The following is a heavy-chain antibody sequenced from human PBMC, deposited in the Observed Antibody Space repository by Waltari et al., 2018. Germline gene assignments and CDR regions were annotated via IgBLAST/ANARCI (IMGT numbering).Heavy chain of an antibody. CDR1: GYTFTGYY. CDR3: AREYYYDSSGSNDAFDI. J-gene: IGHJ3*02. V-gene: IGHV1-2*02. CDR2: INPNSGGT. Sequence: QVQLVQSGAEVKKPGASVKVSCRASGYTFTGYYMHGVRQAPEQGLEWMGWINPNSGGTNYAQKFQGRVTMTRDTSISTAYMELSRLRSDDTAVYYCAREYYYDSSGSNDAFDIWGQGTMVTVSS. D-gene: IGHD3-22*01.